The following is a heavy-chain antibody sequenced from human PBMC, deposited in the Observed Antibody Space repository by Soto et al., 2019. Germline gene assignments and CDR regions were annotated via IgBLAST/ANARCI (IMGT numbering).Heavy chain of an antibody. Sequence: PVGSLILSCAASGFTFSIHEMNWVRQAPGKGLEWVSYISSIGVATYYADSVKGRFTISRDNAKNSLYLQMNSLRAEDTAVYYCAREGRVGGIDYWGQGTPVTVSS. D-gene: IGHD6-19*01. CDR1: GFTFSIHE. CDR2: ISSIGVAT. J-gene: IGHJ4*02. V-gene: IGHV3-48*03. CDR3: AREGRVGGIDY.